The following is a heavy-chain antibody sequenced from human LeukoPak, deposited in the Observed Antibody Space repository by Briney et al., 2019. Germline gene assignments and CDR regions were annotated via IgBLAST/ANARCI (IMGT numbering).Heavy chain of an antibody. V-gene: IGHV1-2*02. CDR3: AISVEMAATPSYDY. Sequence: ASVKVSCKASGYTFTTYHMHWVRQAPGQGLEWMGRINSNSGGTNYAQKFQGRVTMTRDTSIRTAYMELSRLTSDDTAVYYCAISVEMAATPSYDYWGQGTLVTVSS. CDR2: INSNSGGT. J-gene: IGHJ4*02. D-gene: IGHD5-24*01. CDR1: GYTFTTYH.